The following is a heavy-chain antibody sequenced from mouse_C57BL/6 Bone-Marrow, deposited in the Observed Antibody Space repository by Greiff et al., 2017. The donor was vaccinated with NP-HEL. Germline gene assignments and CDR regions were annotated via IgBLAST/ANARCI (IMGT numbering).Heavy chain of an antibody. CDR1: GYTFTDYY. CDR3: ARDSSGYEFAY. Sequence: EVKLQQSGPELVKPGASVKISCKASGYTFTDYYMNWVKQSHGKSLEWIGDINPNNGGTSYNQKFKGKATLTVDKSSSTAYMELRSLTSEDSAVYYCARDSSGYEFAYWGQGTLVTVSA. J-gene: IGHJ3*01. D-gene: IGHD3-2*02. V-gene: IGHV1-26*01. CDR2: INPNNGGT.